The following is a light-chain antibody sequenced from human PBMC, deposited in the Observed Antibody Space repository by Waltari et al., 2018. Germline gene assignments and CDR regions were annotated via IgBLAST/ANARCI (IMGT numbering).Light chain of an antibody. Sequence: DIQMTQSPSSLYASVGDGVTITCRASQSITNYLNWYQQKPGKAPTLLIYGGSSLPSGVPSRFSGSGFGTDFTLTISSLQPEDFATYYCQQSYSSPRTFGQGTTLEIK. CDR1: QSITNY. V-gene: IGKV1-39*01. J-gene: IGKJ2*01. CDR3: QQSYSSPRT. CDR2: GGS.